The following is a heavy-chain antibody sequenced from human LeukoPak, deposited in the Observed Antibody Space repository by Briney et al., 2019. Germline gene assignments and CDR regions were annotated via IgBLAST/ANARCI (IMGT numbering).Heavy chain of an antibody. J-gene: IGHJ4*02. CDR3: ARAGVYGDYVGAFGY. Sequence: GASVKVSCKASGGTFSSYAISWVRQAPGQGLEWMGGIIPIFGTANYAQKFQGRVMITTDESTSTAYMELSSLRSEDTAVYYCARAGVYGDYVGAFGYWGQGTLVTVSS. D-gene: IGHD4-17*01. CDR2: IIPIFGTA. CDR1: GGTFSSYA. V-gene: IGHV1-69*05.